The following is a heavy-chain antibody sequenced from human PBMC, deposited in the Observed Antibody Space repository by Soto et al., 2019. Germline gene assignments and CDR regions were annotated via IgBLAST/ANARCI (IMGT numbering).Heavy chain of an antibody. J-gene: IGHJ3*02. Sequence: EASVKVSCKASGYNFTDYYMHCLRQAPGQELEWMGWINPNSGVTNYAQKFQVSVAMTRATSISTAYMELRRLRYDDAAAYYCARGERGYSSGCIDDFDIWGQGTMVTVSS. V-gene: IGHV1-2*02. CDR1: GYNFTDYY. CDR2: INPNSGVT. D-gene: IGHD5-18*01. CDR3: ARGERGYSSGCIDDFDI.